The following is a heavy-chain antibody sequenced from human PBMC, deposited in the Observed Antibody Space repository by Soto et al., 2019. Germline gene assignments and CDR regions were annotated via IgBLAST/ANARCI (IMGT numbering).Heavy chain of an antibody. CDR2: ISYDGSNK. Sequence: QVQLVESGGGVVQPGRSLRLSCAASGFTFSSYGMHWVRQAPGKGLEWVAVISYDGSNKYYADSVKGRFTISRDNSKNTLYLQMNSMRAEDTAGYYCAKDSVRYCSSTSCYSWFDPWGQGTLVTVSS. CDR3: AKDSVRYCSSTSCYSWFDP. J-gene: IGHJ5*02. CDR1: GFTFSSYG. D-gene: IGHD2-2*01. V-gene: IGHV3-30*18.